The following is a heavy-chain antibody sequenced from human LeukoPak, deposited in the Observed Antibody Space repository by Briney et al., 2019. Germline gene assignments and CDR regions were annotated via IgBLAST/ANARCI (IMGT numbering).Heavy chain of an antibody. CDR1: GYTFTGYY. V-gene: IGHV1-2*02. D-gene: IGHD6-6*01. CDR2: INPNSGGT. Sequence: ASVKVSCKASGYTFTGYYMHWVRQAPGQGLEWMGWINPNSGGTNYAQKFQGRVTMTRDTSISTAYMELSRLRSDDTAVYYCARAGRAGGVKKQLVTGYYYYYMDVWGKGTTVTVSS. J-gene: IGHJ6*03. CDR3: ARAGRAGGVKKQLVTGYYYYYMDV.